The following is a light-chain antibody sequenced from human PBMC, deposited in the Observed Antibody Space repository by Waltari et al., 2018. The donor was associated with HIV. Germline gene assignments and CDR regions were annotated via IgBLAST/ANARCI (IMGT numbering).Light chain of an antibody. Sequence: QSVLTQPPSASGTPGQRVTISSSGSSSNIGSNSVYWYHQLPGTAPKLLIYRTNQRPSGVPDRFSGSKSGTSASLAITGLRSEDEADYYCAAWDDGLSGPVFGGGTKLTVL. CDR3: AAWDDGLSGPV. V-gene: IGLV1-47*01. CDR1: SSNIGSNS. CDR2: RTN. J-gene: IGLJ3*02.